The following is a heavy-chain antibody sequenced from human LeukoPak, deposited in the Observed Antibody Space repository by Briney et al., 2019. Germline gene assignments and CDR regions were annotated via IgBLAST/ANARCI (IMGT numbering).Heavy chain of an antibody. J-gene: IGHJ4*02. D-gene: IGHD2-2*01. CDR3: ARLGIGVVPSAMLGDYYFDY. CDR2: IYYSGST. CDR1: GGAISSYY. Sequence: SETLSLTCTVSGGAISSYYWSWIRQPPGKGLEWIGYIYYSGSTKYNPSLKSRVTISVDTSKNQFSLKLTSVTAADTAVYYCARLGIGVVPSAMLGDYYFDYWGQGTLVTVSS. V-gene: IGHV4-59*08.